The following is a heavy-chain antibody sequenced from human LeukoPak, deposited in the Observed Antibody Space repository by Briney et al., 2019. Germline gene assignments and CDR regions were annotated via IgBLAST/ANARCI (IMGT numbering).Heavy chain of an antibody. D-gene: IGHD3-10*01. V-gene: IGHV3-66*01. Sequence: GGSLRLSCAASGFSVSYHYMTWVRQAPGRGLEWVSVICSGGDTYYADSVKGRFTVFTDNSKTTLFLQMTTMRAEDTARYYCARDSVGYYGPGDHWGQGTLVTVSS. CDR3: ARDSVGYYGPGDH. J-gene: IGHJ4*02. CDR1: GFSVSYHY. CDR2: ICSGGDT.